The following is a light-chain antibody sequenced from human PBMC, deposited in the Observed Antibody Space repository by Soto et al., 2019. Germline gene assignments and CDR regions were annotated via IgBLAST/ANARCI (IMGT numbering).Light chain of an antibody. V-gene: IGKV1-5*03. J-gene: IGKJ3*01. CDR1: QSISSW. Sequence: DIQMTQSPSTLSASVGDRVTITCRASQSISSWLAWYQQKPGKAPKLLIYKASSLESGVPSRFSGSGSGTEFTLTISSLQPDDFAVYYCQQYGSSFTFGPGTKVDIK. CDR3: QQYGSSFT. CDR2: KAS.